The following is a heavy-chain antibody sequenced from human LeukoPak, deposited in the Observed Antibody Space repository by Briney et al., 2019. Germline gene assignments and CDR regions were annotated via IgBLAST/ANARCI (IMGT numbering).Heavy chain of an antibody. CDR2: ISGRGGST. Sequence: GGSLRLSCAASGFTFSSYAMSWVRQAPGEGLEWVSGISGRGGSTYYADSVKGRFTISRDNSKNTLYLQMNSLRAEDTAVYYCAKGSSSGSFSVFDYWGQGTLVTVSS. CDR1: GFTFSSYA. J-gene: IGHJ4*02. V-gene: IGHV3-23*01. D-gene: IGHD3-10*01. CDR3: AKGSSSGSFSVFDY.